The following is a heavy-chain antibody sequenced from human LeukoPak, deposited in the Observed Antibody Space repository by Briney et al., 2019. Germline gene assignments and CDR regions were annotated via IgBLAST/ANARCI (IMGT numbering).Heavy chain of an antibody. J-gene: IGHJ4*02. Sequence: SETLSLTCTVSGGSISSYYWSWIRQPPGKGLEWIGYIYYSGSTYYNPSLKSRVTISVDTSKNQFSLKLSSVTAADTAVFYCARNLVGAFDSWGQGTLVTVSS. D-gene: IGHD1-26*01. V-gene: IGHV4-59*08. CDR2: IYYSGST. CDR1: GGSISSYY. CDR3: ARNLVGAFDS.